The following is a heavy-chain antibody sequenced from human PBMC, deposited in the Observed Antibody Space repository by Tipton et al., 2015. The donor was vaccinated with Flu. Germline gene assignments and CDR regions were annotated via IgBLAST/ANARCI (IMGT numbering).Heavy chain of an antibody. Sequence: QLVQSGGVVVQPGGSLRLSCAASGLTFDGYDMHWVRQAPGKGLEWVSVISWDGGSTFYADSVRGRFTVSRDNSENSLHLQMSSLRAEDTALYYCATEVAWQGGGYYGMDVWGQGTTVTVSS. CDR3: ATEVAWQGGGYYGMDV. V-gene: IGHV3-43D*03. J-gene: IGHJ6*02. CDR1: GLTFDGYD. D-gene: IGHD1-26*01. CDR2: ISWDGGST.